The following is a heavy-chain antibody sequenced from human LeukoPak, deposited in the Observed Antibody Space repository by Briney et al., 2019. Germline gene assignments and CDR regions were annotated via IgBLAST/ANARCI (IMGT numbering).Heavy chain of an antibody. V-gene: IGHV3-23*01. CDR2: ISTGTGST. CDR3: AKDSNDYDYVWGSYSFADY. CDR1: EFTFSNYA. Sequence: GGSLRLSCAASEFTFSNYAMSWVRQAPGKGLEWVSTISTGTGSTYYADSVKGRFTISRDNSKNTLYLQMNSLRAEDTAVYYCAKDSNDYDYVWGSYSFADYWGQGTLVTVSS. D-gene: IGHD3-16*01. J-gene: IGHJ4*02.